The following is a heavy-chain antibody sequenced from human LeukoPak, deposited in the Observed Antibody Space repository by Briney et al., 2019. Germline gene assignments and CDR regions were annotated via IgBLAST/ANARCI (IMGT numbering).Heavy chain of an antibody. D-gene: IGHD1-26*01. Sequence: SETLSLTCSVSGDSISSGYYWGRFRRPPGKGLEYIATIYHSGNTYYNPSLRSRVTISVDTSKDQFSLDVRSVTAADTAVYYCAKAGMGANTFDYWGQGTLVTVSS. CDR2: IYHSGNT. V-gene: IGHV4-38-2*02. CDR1: GDSISSGYY. CDR3: AKAGMGANTFDY. J-gene: IGHJ4*02.